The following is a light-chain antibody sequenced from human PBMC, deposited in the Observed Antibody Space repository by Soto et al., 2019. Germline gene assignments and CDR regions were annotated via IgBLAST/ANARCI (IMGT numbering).Light chain of an antibody. CDR1: QTISSW. V-gene: IGKV1-5*01. Sequence: QMTQSPSTLSASVRDRVTITCRASQTISSWLAWFQQKPGKAPKLLIYDASSLESGVPSRFSGSGSGTEFTLTISSLQPDDFATYYCQQYNSYPWTFGQGTKVDIK. CDR3: QQYNSYPWT. CDR2: DAS. J-gene: IGKJ1*01.